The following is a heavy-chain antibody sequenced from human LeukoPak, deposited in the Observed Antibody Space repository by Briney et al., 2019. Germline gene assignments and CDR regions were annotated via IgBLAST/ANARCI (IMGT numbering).Heavy chain of an antibody. V-gene: IGHV1-18*01. Sequence: GASVKVSCKASGYTFTTYGLNWVRQAPGQGLQWVGWISGYNGNTNYARNLQGRVTMTTDTSTSTAYLGLRGLRSDDTAVYYCARAPRSGYSGSSPQRYYFDYWGQGTLVTVSS. J-gene: IGHJ4*02. CDR1: GYTFTTYG. CDR2: ISGYNGNT. D-gene: IGHD1-26*01. CDR3: ARAPRSGYSGSSPQRYYFDY.